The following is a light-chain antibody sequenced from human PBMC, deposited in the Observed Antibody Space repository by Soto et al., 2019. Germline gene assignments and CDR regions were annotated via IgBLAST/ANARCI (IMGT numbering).Light chain of an antibody. V-gene: IGLV2-14*01. CDR1: SSDVGGYNY. Sequence: QSVLTQPASVSGSPGQSITISCTGTSSDVGGYNYVSWYQQHPGKAPKLMIYEVSNRPSGVSNLFSGSKSGNTASLTISGLQAEDEADYYCTSYTSSSTDADEVFGGGTKLTVL. CDR2: EVS. CDR3: TSYTSSSTDADEV. J-gene: IGLJ2*01.